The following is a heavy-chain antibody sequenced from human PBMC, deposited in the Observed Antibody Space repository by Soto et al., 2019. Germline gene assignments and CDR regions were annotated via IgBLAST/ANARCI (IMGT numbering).Heavy chain of an antibody. CDR1: GFTFGGHA. CDR3: AKDGPGYSQPMGV. Sequence: EVQLLESGAGLLQPGASLRLSCAASGFTFGGHAMSWVRQAPEKGLEWVSTVSGRGSHTYYEVSVKGRFTITRDNSKNTLNLQSNSLWAEATAMYYWAKDGPGYSQPMGVWANRNTVTVSS. CDR2: VSGRGSHT. D-gene: IGHD4-4*01. J-gene: IGHJ6*03. V-gene: IGHV3-23*01.